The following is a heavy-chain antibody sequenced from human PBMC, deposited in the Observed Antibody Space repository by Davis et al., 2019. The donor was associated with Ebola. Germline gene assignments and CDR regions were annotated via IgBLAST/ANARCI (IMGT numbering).Heavy chain of an antibody. D-gene: IGHD4-23*01. J-gene: IGHJ1*01. Sequence: PGGSLRLSCTVSGGSISSHYWSWIRQPPGKGLEWIGYIYYSGSTNYNPSLKSRVTISVDTSKNQFSLKLSSVTAADTAVYYCARDDYGGNSVHWGQGTLVTVSS. CDR2: IYYSGST. CDR1: GGSISSHY. V-gene: IGHV4-59*11. CDR3: ARDDYGGNSVH.